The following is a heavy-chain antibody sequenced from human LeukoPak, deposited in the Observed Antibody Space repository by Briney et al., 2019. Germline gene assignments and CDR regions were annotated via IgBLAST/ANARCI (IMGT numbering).Heavy chain of an antibody. J-gene: IGHJ5*02. CDR1: GGSISSGGYS. V-gene: IGHV4-30-2*01. Sequence: SQTLSLTCAVSGGSISSGGYSWSWIRQPPGKGLEWIGYIYHSGSTYYNPSLKSRVTISVDRSKNQFSLKLSSVTAADTAVYYCARGPGYCSSTSCYLPRLNSWFDPWGQGTLVTVSS. CDR3: ARGPGYCSSTSCYLPRLNSWFDP. D-gene: IGHD2-2*01. CDR2: IYHSGST.